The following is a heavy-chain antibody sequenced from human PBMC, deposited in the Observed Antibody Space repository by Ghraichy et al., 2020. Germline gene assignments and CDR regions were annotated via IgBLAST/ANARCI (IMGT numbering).Heavy chain of an antibody. CDR2: IYSSGST. J-gene: IGHJ4*02. CDR3: ARDSYSARRIGAADTMGGDPYRVMDN. V-gene: IGHV4-39*02. D-gene: IGHD6-25*01. Sequence: SETLSLTCTVSGGSISRSSYYWGWIRQPPGKGLEWIGSIYSSGSTKYTPSLKSRVTISVDTSKNQYSLKLSSVTAADTAVYYCARDSYSARRIGAADTMGGDPYRVMDNWGQGTLVTVSS. CDR1: GGSISRSSYY.